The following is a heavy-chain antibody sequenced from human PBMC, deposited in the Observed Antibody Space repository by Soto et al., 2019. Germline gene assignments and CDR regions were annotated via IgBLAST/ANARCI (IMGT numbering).Heavy chain of an antibody. D-gene: IGHD6-19*01. J-gene: IGHJ6*02. CDR2: MNPNSGNT. CDR1: GYTFTSYD. V-gene: IGHV1-8*01. Sequence: GASVKVSCKASGYTFTSYDINWVRQATGQGLEWMGWMNPNSGNTGYAQKFQGRVTMTRNTSISTAYMELSSLRSEDTAVYYCARSQRSGWYSRYYYGMDVWGQGTTVTVSS. CDR3: ARSQRSGWYSRYYYGMDV.